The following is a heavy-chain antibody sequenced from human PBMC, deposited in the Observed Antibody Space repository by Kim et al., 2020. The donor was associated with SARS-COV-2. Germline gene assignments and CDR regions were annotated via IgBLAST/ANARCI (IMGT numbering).Heavy chain of an antibody. CDR2: INHSGST. V-gene: IGHV4-34*01. Sequence: SETLSLTCAVYGGSFSGYYWSWIRQPPGKGLEWIGEINHSGSTTYNPSLKSRGTISVDTSKNQFSLKLSCVTAADMAVYYCARGRAKTPHCYFDLWGRVTLVTVSS. CDR3: ARGRAKTPHCYFDL. CDR1: GGSFSGYY. J-gene: IGHJ2*01.